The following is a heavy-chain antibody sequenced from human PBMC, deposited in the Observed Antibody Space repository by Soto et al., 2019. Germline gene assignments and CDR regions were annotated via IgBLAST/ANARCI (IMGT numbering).Heavy chain of an antibody. CDR2: IYISGST. CDR1: GDSVSSYY. CDR3: VGDCSGGGCYSDYGMDV. D-gene: IGHD2-15*01. J-gene: IGHJ6*02. V-gene: IGHV4-4*07. Sequence: KPSETLSLTCTVSGDSVSSYYWSWIRQPAGRGLEWIGRIYISGSTDYNPSLKGRVSMSVDRSKNQFSLKLTSVTAADTAVYYCVGDCSGGGCYSDYGMDVWGQGTTVTVSS.